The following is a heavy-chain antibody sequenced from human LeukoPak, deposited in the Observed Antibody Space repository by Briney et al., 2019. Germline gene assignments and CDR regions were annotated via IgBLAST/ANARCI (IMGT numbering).Heavy chain of an antibody. D-gene: IGHD1-1*01. CDR1: GGTFSSYA. J-gene: IGHJ5*02. V-gene: IGHV1-69*04. CDR2: IIPILGIA. Sequence: RASVKVSCKASGGTFSSYAISWVRQAPGQGLEWMGRIIPILGIANYAQKFQGRVTITADKSTSTAYMELSSLRSEDTAVYYCARHATTGTNLNWFDPWGQGTLVTVSS. CDR3: ARHATTGTNLNWFDP.